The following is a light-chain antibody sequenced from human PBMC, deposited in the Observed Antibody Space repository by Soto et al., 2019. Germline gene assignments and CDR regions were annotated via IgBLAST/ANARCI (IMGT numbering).Light chain of an antibody. V-gene: IGKV3-20*01. Sequence: EIVLTQSPGTLSLSPGERATLSCRASQSVSSTFLGWYQQKPGQAQRILIYGASSRATGITDRFSGSGSGTDITLTIARLEPEDFAVYYCQLYVSSPPSTFGKGTRVEIK. CDR2: GAS. CDR3: QLYVSSPPST. CDR1: QSVSSTF. J-gene: IGKJ1*01.